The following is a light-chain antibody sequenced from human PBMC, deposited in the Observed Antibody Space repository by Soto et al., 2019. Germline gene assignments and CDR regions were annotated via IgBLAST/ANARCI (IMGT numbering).Light chain of an antibody. J-gene: IGLJ1*01. CDR1: SREVGGYNY. Sequence: SVLTQPAPVSGSPGQSITISCTGTSREVGGYNYVSWYQQHPGKAPKLMIYDVSNRPSGVSNRFSGSKSGNTASLTISGLQAEDEADYYCSSYTSSSTLFVFGTGTKVTVL. CDR3: SSYTSSSTLFV. CDR2: DVS. V-gene: IGLV2-14*01.